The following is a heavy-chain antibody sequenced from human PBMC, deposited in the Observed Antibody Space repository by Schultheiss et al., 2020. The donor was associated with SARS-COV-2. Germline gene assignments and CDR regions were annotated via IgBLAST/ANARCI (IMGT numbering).Heavy chain of an antibody. J-gene: IGHJ6*02. CDR2: IYYSGST. Sequence: SETLSLTCTVSGGSVSSGSYYWSWIRQPPGKGLEWIGYIYYSGSTNYNPSLKSRVTISVDTSKNQFSLKMTSVAAADTAVYYCARDFGIAAAGTDYYYGMDVWGQGTTVTVSS. CDR3: ARDFGIAAAGTDYYYGMDV. D-gene: IGHD6-13*01. V-gene: IGHV4-61*01. CDR1: GGSVSSGSYY.